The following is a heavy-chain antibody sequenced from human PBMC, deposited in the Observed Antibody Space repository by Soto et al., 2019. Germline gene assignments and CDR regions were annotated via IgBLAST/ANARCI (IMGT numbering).Heavy chain of an antibody. D-gene: IGHD1-1*01. Sequence: EVQLVESGGGLIQPGGSLRLSCAASGFTVSSNYMSWVRQAPGKGLEWVSIIYSGGSTYYADSVKGRFTISRDNSKNTLYLQMNSLRAEATAVYYCARERGWNTGWFDTWGQGTLVTVSS. CDR2: IYSGGST. J-gene: IGHJ5*02. CDR1: GFTVSSNY. CDR3: ARERGWNTGWFDT. V-gene: IGHV3-53*01.